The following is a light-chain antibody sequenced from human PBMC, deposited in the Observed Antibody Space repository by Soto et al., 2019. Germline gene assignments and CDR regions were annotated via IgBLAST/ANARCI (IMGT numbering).Light chain of an antibody. CDR1: SSDVGRYSY. CDR3: CSYAGTYTGV. Sequence: QSVLTQPRSVSGSPGQSVSISCTGTSSDVGRYSYVSWYQQHPGKAPKLMIYDVSERPSGVPDRFSGSKSGNTASLTISGLQAEDEADYYCCSYAGTYTGVXGTGTKVT. J-gene: IGLJ1*01. CDR2: DVS. V-gene: IGLV2-11*01.